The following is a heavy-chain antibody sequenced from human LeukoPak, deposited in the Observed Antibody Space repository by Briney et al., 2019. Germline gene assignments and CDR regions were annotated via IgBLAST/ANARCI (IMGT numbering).Heavy chain of an antibody. D-gene: IGHD6-13*01. Sequence: ASVKVSCKASGYTFTSYGISWVRQAPGQGLEWMGWISAYNGNTNYAQKLQGRVTMTTDTSTSTAYMELRSLRSDDTAVYYRARDKKDSRTNDAFDIWGQGTMVTVSS. CDR1: GYTFTSYG. V-gene: IGHV1-18*01. J-gene: IGHJ3*02. CDR2: ISAYNGNT. CDR3: ARDKKDSRTNDAFDI.